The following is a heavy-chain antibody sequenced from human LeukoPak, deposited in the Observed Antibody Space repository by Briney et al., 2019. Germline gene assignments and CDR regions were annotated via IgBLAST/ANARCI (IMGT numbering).Heavy chain of an antibody. CDR3: ARQDYDILTGYSPIDY. V-gene: IGHV4-59*01. CDR1: GGSLSSYY. D-gene: IGHD3-9*01. J-gene: IGHJ4*02. CDR2: IYYSGST. Sequence: SETLSLTCTVSGGSLSSYYWSWIRQPPGKGLEWIGYIYYSGSTNYNPSLKSRVTISVDTSKNQFSLKLSSVTAADTAVYYCARQDYDILTGYSPIDYWGQGTLVTVSS.